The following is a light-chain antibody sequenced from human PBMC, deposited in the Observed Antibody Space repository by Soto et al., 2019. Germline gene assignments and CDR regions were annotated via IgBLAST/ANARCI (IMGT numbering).Light chain of an antibody. CDR1: QTVWTNY. V-gene: IGKV3-20*01. J-gene: IGKJ2*02. CDR2: GAS. CDR3: HQYADSRT. Sequence: EVVLTQSPGTLSLSPGERATLSCRASQTVWTNYLAWFHHRPGQAPRLVIYGASRRPTGIPDRFTGSGSGTDFTLTSSKLEREDFGVYYCHQYADSRTFGQGTKLEIK.